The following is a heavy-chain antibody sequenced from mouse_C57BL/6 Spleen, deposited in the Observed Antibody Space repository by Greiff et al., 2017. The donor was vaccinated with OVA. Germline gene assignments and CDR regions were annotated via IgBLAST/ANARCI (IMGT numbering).Heavy chain of an antibody. J-gene: IGHJ3*01. CDR3: ARGWDEAY. D-gene: IGHD4-1*01. V-gene: IGHV1-81*01. Sequence: QVQLKQSGAELARPGASVKLSCKASGYTFTSYGISWVKQRTGQGLEWIGEIYPRSGNTYYNEKFKGKATLTADKSSSTAYMELRSLTSEDSAVYFCARGWDEAYWGQGTLVTVSA. CDR2: IYPRSGNT. CDR1: GYTFTSYG.